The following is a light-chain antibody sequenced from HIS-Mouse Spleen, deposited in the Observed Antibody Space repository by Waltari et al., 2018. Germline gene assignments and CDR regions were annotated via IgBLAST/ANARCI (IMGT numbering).Light chain of an antibody. CDR1: ISDGGGDNY. CDR2: DVS. J-gene: IGLJ1*01. CDR3: CSYAGSYTGV. Sequence: QSALTQPRSVSGSPGQAVTISCTGTISDGGGDNYVSWYQQHPGKAPKLMIYDVSKRPSGVPDRFSGSKSGNTASLTISGLQAEDEADYYCCSYAGSYTGVFVTGTKVTVL. V-gene: IGLV2-11*01.